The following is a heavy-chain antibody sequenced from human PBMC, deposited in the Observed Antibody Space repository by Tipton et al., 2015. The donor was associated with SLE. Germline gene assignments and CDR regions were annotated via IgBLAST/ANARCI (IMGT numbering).Heavy chain of an antibody. V-gene: IGHV4-59*11. D-gene: IGHD3-22*01. CDR2: IYNSGSG. CDR3: ARSDYYDSSGYYAYAFDI. CDR1: GGSISSHY. Sequence: LRLSCTVSGGSISSHYWSWTRQPPGKGLEWIGYIYNSGSGNYTPPLKSRVTISVDTSKNQFSLKLSSVSAADTAVYYCARSDYYDSSGYYAYAFDIWGQGTMVTVSS. J-gene: IGHJ3*02.